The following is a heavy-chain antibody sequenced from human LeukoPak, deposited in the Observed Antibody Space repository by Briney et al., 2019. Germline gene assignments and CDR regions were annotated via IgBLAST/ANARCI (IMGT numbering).Heavy chain of an antibody. J-gene: IGHJ6*02. CDR3: AREGLHSSSWYQYYYYGMDV. CDR1: GYTFTSYG. Sequence: ASVKVSFKASGYTFTSYGISWVRQAPGQGLEWMGWISAYNGNTNYAQKLQGRVTMTTDTSTSTAYMELRSLRSDDTAVYYCAREGLHSSSWYQYYYYGMDVWGQGTTVTVSS. D-gene: IGHD6-13*01. V-gene: IGHV1-18*01. CDR2: ISAYNGNT.